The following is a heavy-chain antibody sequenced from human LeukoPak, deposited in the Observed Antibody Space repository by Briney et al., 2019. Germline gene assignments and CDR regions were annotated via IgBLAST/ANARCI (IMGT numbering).Heavy chain of an antibody. CDR2: IYPGDSDT. D-gene: IGHD6-19*01. V-gene: IGHV5-51*01. J-gene: IGHJ4*02. Sequence: GESLKISCKGSGYSFTSYWIGWVRQMPGKDLEWMGIIYPGDSDTRYSPSFQGQVTISADKSISTAYLQWSSLKASDTAMYYCARQRDIAVAGSPGDFDYWGQGTLVTVSS. CDR3: ARQRDIAVAGSPGDFDY. CDR1: GYSFTSYW.